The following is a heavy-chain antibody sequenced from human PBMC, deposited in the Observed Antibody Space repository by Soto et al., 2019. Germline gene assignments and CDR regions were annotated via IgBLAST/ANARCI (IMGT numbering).Heavy chain of an antibody. CDR1: GYTFTSYA. V-gene: IGHV1-3*01. J-gene: IGHJ6*02. CDR3: ASLGARDSRYGYLEGEYYYGMDV. D-gene: IGHD5-18*01. CDR2: INAGNGNT. Sequence: QVQLVQSGAEVKKPGASVKVSCKASGYTFTSYAMHWVRQAPGQRLEWMGWINAGNGNTKYSQKFQGRVTITRDTSASTAYMELSSLRSEDTAVYYCASLGARDSRYGYLEGEYYYGMDVWGQGTTVTVSS.